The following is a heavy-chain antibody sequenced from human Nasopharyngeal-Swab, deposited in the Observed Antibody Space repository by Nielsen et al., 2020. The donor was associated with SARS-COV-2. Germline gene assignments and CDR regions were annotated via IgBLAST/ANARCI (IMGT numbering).Heavy chain of an antibody. D-gene: IGHD2-2*01. J-gene: IGHJ6*02. CDR3: ARGIVVVPAAMDHYYYYGMDV. V-gene: IGHV1-69*04. CDR1: GGTFSSYA. Sequence: SVKVSCKASGGTFSSYAISWVRQAPGQGLEWMGRIIPILGIANYAQKFQGRVTITADKSTSTAYMELSSLRSEDTAVYDCARGIVVVPAAMDHYYYYGMDVWGQGTTVTVSS. CDR2: IIPILGIA.